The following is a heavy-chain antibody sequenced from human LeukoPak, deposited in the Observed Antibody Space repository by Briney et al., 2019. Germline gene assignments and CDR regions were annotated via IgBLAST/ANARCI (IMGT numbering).Heavy chain of an antibody. CDR2: INHSGST. J-gene: IGHJ4*02. Sequence: SETLSLTCAVYGGSFSGYYWSWIRQPPGEGLEWIGEINHSGSTNYNPSLKSRVTISVDTSKNQFSLKLSSVTAADTAVYYCARRGEVRGVRFWGQGTLITVSS. CDR1: GGSFSGYY. CDR3: ARRGEVRGVRF. D-gene: IGHD3-10*01. V-gene: IGHV4-34*01.